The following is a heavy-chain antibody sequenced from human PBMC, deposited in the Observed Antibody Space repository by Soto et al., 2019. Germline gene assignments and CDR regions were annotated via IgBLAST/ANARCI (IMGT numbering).Heavy chain of an antibody. D-gene: IGHD3-3*01. CDR1: GFTFSSYA. Sequence: EVQLLESGGGLVQPGGSLRLSCAASGFTFSSYAMNWVRQAPGKGLEWVSAIGGGSTYYADSVKGRFTGARDNSKKTLYLQMNRLRAEDTAIYYFAKVSDFWTANNYWGKGTLVSVSS. CDR3: AKVSDFWTANNY. J-gene: IGHJ4*02. V-gene: IGHV3-23*01. CDR2: IGGGST.